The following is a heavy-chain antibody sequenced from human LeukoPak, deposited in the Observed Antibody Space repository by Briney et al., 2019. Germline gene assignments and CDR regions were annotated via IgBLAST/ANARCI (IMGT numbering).Heavy chain of an antibody. CDR1: GGSFSGYY. J-gene: IGHJ3*02. V-gene: IGHV4-34*01. D-gene: IGHD3-10*01. CDR3: ARRVYGSGSYYPMGPKISDAFDI. CDR2: INHSGST. Sequence: PSETLSLTCAVYGGSFSGYYWSWIRQPPGKGLEWIGEINHSGSTNYNPSLKSRVTISVDTSKNQFSLKLSSVTAADTAVYYCARRVYGSGSYYPMGPKISDAFDIWGQGTMVTVSS.